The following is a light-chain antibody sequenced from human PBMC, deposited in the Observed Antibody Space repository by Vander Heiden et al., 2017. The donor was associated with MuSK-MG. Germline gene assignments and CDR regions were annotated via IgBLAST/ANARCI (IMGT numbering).Light chain of an antibody. Sequence: QSALTQPASVSGSPGPSITISCTGTSSDVGGYNYVSWYQQHPGKAPKLMIYDVSNRPSGVSNRFSGSKSGNTASLTISGLQAEDEADYYCSSYTSSSTNVVFGGGTKLTVL. V-gene: IGLV2-14*01. CDR2: DVS. CDR1: SSDVGGYNY. CDR3: SSYTSSSTNVV. J-gene: IGLJ2*01.